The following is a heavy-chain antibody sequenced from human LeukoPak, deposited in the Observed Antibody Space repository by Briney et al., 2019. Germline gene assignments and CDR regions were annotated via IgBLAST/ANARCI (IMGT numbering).Heavy chain of an antibody. V-gene: IGHV1-18*01. D-gene: IGHD4-23*01. CDR3: ARDPLRWDRNWFDP. CDR2: ISAYNGNT. J-gene: IGHJ5*02. CDR1: GYTFTSYG. Sequence: ASVKVSCKASGYTFTSYGISWVRQAPGQGLEWMGWISAYNGNTNYAQKLQGRVTMTTDTSTSTAYMELRSLRSDDTAVYYCARDPLRWDRNWFDPWGQGTLVTVSS.